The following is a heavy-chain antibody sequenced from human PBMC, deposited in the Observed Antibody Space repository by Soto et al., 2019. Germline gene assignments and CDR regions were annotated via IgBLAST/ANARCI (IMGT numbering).Heavy chain of an antibody. Sequence: QLQLQESGSGLVKPSQTLSLTCAVSGGSISSGGYSWSWIRQPPGKGLEWIGYIYHSGSTYYNPSRKSVVTIPADRSKNQFSLKRSSVTAADTAVYYCARGMTTVTTFDYWGQGTLVTVSS. J-gene: IGHJ4*02. CDR2: IYHSGST. CDR3: ARGMTTVTTFDY. CDR1: GGSISSGGYS. V-gene: IGHV4-30-2*01. D-gene: IGHD4-17*01.